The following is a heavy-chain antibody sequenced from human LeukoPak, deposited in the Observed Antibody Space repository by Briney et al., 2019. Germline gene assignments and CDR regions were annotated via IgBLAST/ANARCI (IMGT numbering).Heavy chain of an antibody. J-gene: IGHJ5*02. CDR1: GDSISSSTYY. CDR2: IYYSGST. D-gene: IGHD2-2*01. CDR3: ARPRRDCSSTSCAPTGNWFDP. V-gene: IGHV4-39*01. Sequence: TSETLSLTCTVSGDSISSSTYYWVWIRQPPGKGLEWIGSIYYSGSTYYNPSLKSRVTISVDTSKNQFSLKLSSVTAADTAVYYCARPRRDCSSTSCAPTGNWFDPWGQGTLVTVSS.